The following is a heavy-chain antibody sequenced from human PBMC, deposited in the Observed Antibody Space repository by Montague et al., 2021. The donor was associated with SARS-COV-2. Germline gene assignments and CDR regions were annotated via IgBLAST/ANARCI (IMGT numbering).Heavy chain of an antibody. J-gene: IGHJ4*02. CDR2: ISDSGGST. CDR1: GFAFSSYG. Sequence: SLRLSCEASGFAFSSYGMTWVRQAPGKGLERVSTISDSGGSTYYADSVKGRFTISRDNSKNTLYLQMNSLRAEDTAVYYCANRGVRYFDAQGVWYYFDYWGQGTLVTVSS. V-gene: IGHV3-23*01. D-gene: IGHD3-9*01. CDR3: ANRGVRYFDAQGVWYYFDY.